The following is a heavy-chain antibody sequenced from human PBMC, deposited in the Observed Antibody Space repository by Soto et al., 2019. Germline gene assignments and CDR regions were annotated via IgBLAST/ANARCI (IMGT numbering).Heavy chain of an antibody. CDR2: ISAYNGNT. CDR1: GYTFTSYG. V-gene: IGHV1-18*01. Sequence: QVQLVQSGAEVKKPGASVKVSCKASGYTFTSYGISRVRQAPGQGLEWMGWISAYNGNTNYAQKLQGRVTMTTDTSTSTAYMELRSLRSDDTAVYYCARDRAWGPPITIFLDGMDVWGQGTTVTVSS. CDR3: ARDRAWGPPITIFLDGMDV. D-gene: IGHD3-3*01. J-gene: IGHJ6*02.